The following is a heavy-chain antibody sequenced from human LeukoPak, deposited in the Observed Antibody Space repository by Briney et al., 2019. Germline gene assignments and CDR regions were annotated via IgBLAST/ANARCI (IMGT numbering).Heavy chain of an antibody. V-gene: IGHV3-7*03. CDR1: GFTFSSDW. Sequence: GGSLRLSCAASGFTFSSDWMSWVRQAPGKGLEWVANIKQDGSEKYYVDSVKGRFTISRDNAKNSLYLQMNSLRAEDTAVYYCARDYPIAAAGTGRVYWGQGTLVTVSS. D-gene: IGHD6-13*01. CDR2: IKQDGSEK. CDR3: ARDYPIAAAGTGRVY. J-gene: IGHJ4*02.